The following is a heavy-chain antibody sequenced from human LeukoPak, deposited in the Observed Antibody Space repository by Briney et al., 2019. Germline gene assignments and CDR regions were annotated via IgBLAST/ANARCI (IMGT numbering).Heavy chain of an antibody. CDR1: GFTFSSYG. Sequence: GGSLRLSCAASGFTFSSYGMPWVRQAPGRGLEWVAVIWYDGSNEYYADSVKGRFTISRDNSKNTLYLQMNSLRAEDTAVYYCAKEAYSGTYYGYFDYWGQGTLVTVSS. D-gene: IGHD1-26*01. J-gene: IGHJ4*02. CDR3: AKEAYSGTYYGYFDY. V-gene: IGHV3-33*06. CDR2: IWYDGSNE.